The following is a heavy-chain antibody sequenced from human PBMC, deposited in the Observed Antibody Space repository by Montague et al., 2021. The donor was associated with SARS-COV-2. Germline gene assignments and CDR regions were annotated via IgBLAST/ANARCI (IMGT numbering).Heavy chain of an antibody. V-gene: IGHV4-34*01. J-gene: IGHJ6*03. CDR3: ASARQGVVVPALGIGAYYYYYYMDV. CDR1: GGSFSSYY. D-gene: IGHD2-2*01. CDR2: INNSEST. Sequence: SETLSLTYAVYGGSFSSYYWCWIRQPPGTGLEWIGEINNSESTNYNPSLKRRVTISVYTSKNQFSLKLSSVTAADTAVSYCASARQGVVVPALGIGAYYYYYYMDVWGKGATVTVSS.